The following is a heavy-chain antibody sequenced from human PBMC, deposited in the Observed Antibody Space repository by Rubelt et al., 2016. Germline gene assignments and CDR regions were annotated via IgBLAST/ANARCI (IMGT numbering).Heavy chain of an antibody. J-gene: IGHJ6*02. V-gene: IGHV1-2*06. CDR3: AQDGVYGMDV. D-gene: IGHD2-8*01. CDR1: GYTFTGYY. Sequence: QVQLVQSGAEVKKPGASVKVSCKASGYTFTGYYLHWLRQAPGQGLEWMGRISPNNGDTNFAQKFQGRVTMTRDTSISTAYMELSSLTSDDTAVYYCAQDGVYGMDVWGQGTTVTVSS. CDR2: ISPNNGDT.